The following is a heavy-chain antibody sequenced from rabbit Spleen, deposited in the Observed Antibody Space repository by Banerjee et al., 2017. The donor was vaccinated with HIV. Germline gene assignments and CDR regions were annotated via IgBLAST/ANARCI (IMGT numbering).Heavy chain of an antibody. CDR3: VRNSGWGVSYFTL. Sequence: QEQLVESGGGLVQPGASLTLTCTASGFSFGRNYDMCWVRQAPGKGLEWIACITYGAGTYYARWVNGRFTISKTSSTVDLKMTSLTAADTATYFCVRNSGWGVSYFTLWGPGTLVTVS. V-gene: IGHV1S36*01. D-gene: IGHD4-1*01. CDR1: GFSFGRNYD. CDR2: ITYGAGT. J-gene: IGHJ4*01.